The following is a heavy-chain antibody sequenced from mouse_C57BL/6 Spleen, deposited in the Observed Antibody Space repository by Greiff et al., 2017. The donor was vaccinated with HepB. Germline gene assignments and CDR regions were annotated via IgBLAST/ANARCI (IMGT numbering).Heavy chain of an antibody. D-gene: IGHD2-13*01. Sequence: EVQLQQSGPELVKPGASVKISCKASGYTFTDYYMNWVKQSHGKSLEWIGDINPNNGGTSYNQKFKGKATLTVDKSSSTAYMELRSLTSEDSAVYYCARFGDGFAYWGQGTLVTVSA. CDR2: INPNNGGT. CDR3: ARFGDGFAY. J-gene: IGHJ3*01. CDR1: GYTFTDYY. V-gene: IGHV1-26*01.